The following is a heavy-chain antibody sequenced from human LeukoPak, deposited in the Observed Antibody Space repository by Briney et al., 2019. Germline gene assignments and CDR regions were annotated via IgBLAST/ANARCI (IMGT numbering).Heavy chain of an antibody. CDR1: GGSISSHY. V-gene: IGHV4-59*11. Sequence: SETLSLTCTVSGGSISSHYWSWVRQPPGKGLEWIGYVLDNVRTKDNPSLNSRCTLSADTSKNQFSLSLTSVTAADTAVYYCATIKRGNIFGFFDFWGQGILVTVSS. CDR3: ATIKRGNIFGFFDF. J-gene: IGHJ4*02. D-gene: IGHD5-18*01. CDR2: VLDNVRT.